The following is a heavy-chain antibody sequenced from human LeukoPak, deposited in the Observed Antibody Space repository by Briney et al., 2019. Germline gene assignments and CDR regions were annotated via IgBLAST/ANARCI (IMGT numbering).Heavy chain of an antibody. J-gene: IGHJ6*03. CDR3: AREGDYDYYYYYSYMDL. V-gene: IGHV1-2*02. CDR2: INPNTGDT. D-gene: IGHD4-17*01. CDR1: GYTFTSYY. Sequence: ASVKVSCKASGYTFTSYYMHWVRQAPGQGLEWMGWINPNTGDTNYAQKFQGRVTMTRDTSIGTAYMELSSLRSDDTAVYYCAREGDYDYYYYYSYMDLWGKGTTVTISS.